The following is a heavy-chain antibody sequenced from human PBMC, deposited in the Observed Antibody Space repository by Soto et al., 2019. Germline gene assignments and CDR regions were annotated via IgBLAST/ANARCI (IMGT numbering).Heavy chain of an antibody. V-gene: IGHV3-11*01. CDR2: ISSSGSII. D-gene: IGHD3-3*01. Sequence: PGGSLRLACAALGFTFSDYYMSWSRQAPGKGLEWVSYISSSGSIIYYADSVKGRFTISRDNAKNSLFLQMNSLRAEDTAVYYCARGEIRFLEWLPFDTWGQGTQVTVSS. CDR3: ARGEIRFLEWLPFDT. J-gene: IGHJ5*02. CDR1: GFTFSDYY.